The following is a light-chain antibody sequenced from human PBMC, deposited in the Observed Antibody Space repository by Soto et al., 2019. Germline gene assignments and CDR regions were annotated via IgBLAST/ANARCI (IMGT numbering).Light chain of an antibody. V-gene: IGKV1-39*01. Sequence: DIQMTQSPSSLSASVGDRAIITCRASQSISAYLNWYQQKPGKAPNLLIYFASTLQSGVPSRFRGSGSGTDFTLTISTLQPEDFATYYCQQTYTSPVTFGQGTKVDI. CDR2: FAS. J-gene: IGKJ1*01. CDR1: QSISAY. CDR3: QQTYTSPVT.